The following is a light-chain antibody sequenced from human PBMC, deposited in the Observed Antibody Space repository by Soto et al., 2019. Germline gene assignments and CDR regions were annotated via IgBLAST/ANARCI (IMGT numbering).Light chain of an antibody. CDR3: QKSYSNPHT. CDR1: ETISRY. CDR2: AAS. J-gene: IGKJ4*01. Sequence: DIQMTQSPSSLSASIGERVIITCRASETISRYLNWYQSKPVKAPRLLISAASSLQSGVPSRFSGSYSGTDFTLTISSLQPEDFATYFCQKSYSNPHTFGGGTKVDIK. V-gene: IGKV1-39*01.